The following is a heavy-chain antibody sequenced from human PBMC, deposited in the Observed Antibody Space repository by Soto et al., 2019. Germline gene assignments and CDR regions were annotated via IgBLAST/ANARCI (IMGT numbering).Heavy chain of an antibody. Sequence: SETLSLTCAVSGYSINSDYYWGWIRQPPGKGLEWIGSVDHSGRTYYSPSPRSRLTIFIDTSKNQLSLRLTSVTAADTAMYFCAKKGYYPSGKINLFDSWGPGTLVTVSS. V-gene: IGHV4-38-2*01. D-gene: IGHD3-10*01. CDR2: VDHSGRT. CDR3: AKKGYYPSGKINLFDS. J-gene: IGHJ4*02. CDR1: GYSINSDYY.